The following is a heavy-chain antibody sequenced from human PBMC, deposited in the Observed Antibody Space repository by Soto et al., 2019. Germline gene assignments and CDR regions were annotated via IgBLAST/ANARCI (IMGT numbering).Heavy chain of an antibody. Sequence: SETLSLTCAVSSGSISSSNWWSWVRQPPGKGLEWIGEIYHSGSTNYNPSLKSRVTISVDKSKNQFSLKLSSVTAADTAVYYCARLNLITFRYYFDYWGQGTLVTVPS. V-gene: IGHV4-4*02. CDR1: SGSISSSNW. CDR2: IYHSGST. D-gene: IGHD3-16*01. J-gene: IGHJ4*02. CDR3: ARLNLITFRYYFDY.